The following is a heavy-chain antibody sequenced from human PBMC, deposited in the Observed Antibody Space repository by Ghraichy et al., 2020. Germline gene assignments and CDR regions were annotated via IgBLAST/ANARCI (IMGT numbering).Heavy chain of an antibody. CDR3: AKNRVSVTAPFDS. CDR2: ISTSGGTT. D-gene: IGHD2-21*02. V-gene: IGHV3-23*01. CDR1: GFTFASYA. Sequence: GALNISCAASGFTFASYAMTWVRQAPGKGLEWVSAISTSGGTTYYADSVKGRFIVSRDNSKKTLHLEMDSLRPDDTAVYYCAKNRVSVTAPFDSWGQGALVTVSS. J-gene: IGHJ4*02.